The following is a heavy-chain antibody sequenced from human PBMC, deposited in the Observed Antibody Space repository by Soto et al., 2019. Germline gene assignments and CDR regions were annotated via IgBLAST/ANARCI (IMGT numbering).Heavy chain of an antibody. Sequence: GGSLRLSCAASGFTFSSYAMHWVRQAPGKGLEWVAVISYDGSNKYYADSVKGRFTISRDNSKNTLYLQMNSLRAEDTAVYYCARVLAELLRSYYYYGMDVWGQGTTVTVSS. CDR1: GFTFSSYA. CDR2: ISYDGSNK. J-gene: IGHJ6*02. V-gene: IGHV3-30-3*01. D-gene: IGHD1-26*01. CDR3: ARVLAELLRSYYYYGMDV.